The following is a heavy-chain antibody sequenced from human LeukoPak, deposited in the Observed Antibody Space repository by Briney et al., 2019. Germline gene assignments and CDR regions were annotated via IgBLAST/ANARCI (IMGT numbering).Heavy chain of an antibody. CDR3: ARGDDTYYDFWSGQLDY. D-gene: IGHD3-3*01. J-gene: IGHJ4*02. Sequence: SETLSLTCAVYGGSFSGYYWCWIRQPPGKGLEWIGEINHSGSTNYNPSLKSRVTISVDTSKNQFSLKLSSVTTADTAVYYCARGDDTYYDFWSGQLDYWGQGTLVTVSS. CDR2: INHSGST. V-gene: IGHV4-34*01. CDR1: GGSFSGYY.